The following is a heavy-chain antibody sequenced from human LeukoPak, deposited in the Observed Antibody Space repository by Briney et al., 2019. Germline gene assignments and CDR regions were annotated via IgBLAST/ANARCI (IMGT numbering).Heavy chain of an antibody. J-gene: IGHJ3*02. CDR3: APPLYGVKGDAFDI. Sequence: PGGSLRLSCAASGFTFSSYGMHWVRQAPGKGLEWVAFIRYDGSNKYYADSVKGRFTISRDNSKNTLYLQMNSLRAEDTAVYYCAPPLYGVKGDAFDIWGQGTMVTVSS. V-gene: IGHV3-30*02. CDR1: GFTFSSYG. D-gene: IGHD4-17*01. CDR2: IRYDGSNK.